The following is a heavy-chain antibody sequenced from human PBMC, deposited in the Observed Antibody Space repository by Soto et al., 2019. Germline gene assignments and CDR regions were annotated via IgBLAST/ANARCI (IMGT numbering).Heavy chain of an antibody. CDR3: AKDHLRFLEWLSPDYYFDY. D-gene: IGHD3-3*01. CDR2: ISYDGSNK. Sequence: QVQLVESGGGVVQPGRSLRLSCAASGLTFSSYGMHWVRQAPGKGLEWVAVISYDGSNKYYADSVKGRFTISRDNSKNTLYLQMNSLRAEDTAVYYCAKDHLRFLEWLSPDYYFDYWGQGTLVTVSS. J-gene: IGHJ4*02. CDR1: GLTFSSYG. V-gene: IGHV3-30*18.